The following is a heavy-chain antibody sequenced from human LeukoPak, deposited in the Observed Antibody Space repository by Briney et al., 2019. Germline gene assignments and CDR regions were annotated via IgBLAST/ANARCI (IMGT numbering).Heavy chain of an antibody. V-gene: IGHV3-23*01. CDR3: VKGSGASRPYHFDY. J-gene: IGHJ2*01. CDR1: GFTFSDFV. Sequence: GGSLRLSCATSGFTFSDFVMSWVRQAPGKGLEWVAALSGSSKYSYYADSVKGWFTISRDNSKNSLFLQMSSLGAEDTAVYYCVKGSGASRPYHFDYWGRGTLVTVSS. D-gene: IGHD3-9*01. CDR2: LSGSSKYS.